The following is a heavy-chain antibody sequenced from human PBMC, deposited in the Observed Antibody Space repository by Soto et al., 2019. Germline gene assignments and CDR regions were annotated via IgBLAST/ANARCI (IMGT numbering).Heavy chain of an antibody. V-gene: IGHV5-51*01. CDR1: GYTFTSYW. J-gene: IGHJ4*02. CDR2: MQPGDSDT. CDR3: ARTGGNSWY. Sequence: PGESLKISCKGSGYTFTSYWIGWVRQMPGKGLEWMGIMQPGDSDTRYSPSFQGQVTISADESISTAYLQWSSLQASDTAIYYCARTGGNSWYWGQGTLVTVSS. D-gene: IGHD6-13*01.